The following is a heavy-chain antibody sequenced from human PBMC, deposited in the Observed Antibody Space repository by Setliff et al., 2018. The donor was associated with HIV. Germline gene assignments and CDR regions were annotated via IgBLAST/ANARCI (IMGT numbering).Heavy chain of an antibody. CDR2: IYYSRTT. V-gene: IGHV4-39*01. CDR1: GGSVNSDNYY. D-gene: IGHD2-21*02. Sequence: SETLSLTCSVSGGSVNSDNYYWGWIRQAPGKGLEWIGSIYYSRTTYYSPSLRGRVTISVDRSRNQFSLTLNSVTAADTATYYCASRGIVVVTMSMPDEFFVHWGHGTLVTVSS. J-gene: IGHJ1*01. CDR3: ASRGIVVVTMSMPDEFFVH.